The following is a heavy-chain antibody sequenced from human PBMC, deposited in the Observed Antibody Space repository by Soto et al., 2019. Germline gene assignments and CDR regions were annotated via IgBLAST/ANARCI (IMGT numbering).Heavy chain of an antibody. Sequence: SETLSLTCVVSGYSISSGYYWGWIRQPPGKGLEWIGSIYHSGATYYNPSLKSRVTISLDTSRNQFSLKLTSVTAADTAVYYCARSLLTSSWYAGSWGQGTLVTVSS. CDR2: IYHSGAT. CDR1: GYSISSGYY. CDR3: ARSLLTSSWYAGS. D-gene: IGHD6-13*01. J-gene: IGHJ5*02. V-gene: IGHV4-38-2*01.